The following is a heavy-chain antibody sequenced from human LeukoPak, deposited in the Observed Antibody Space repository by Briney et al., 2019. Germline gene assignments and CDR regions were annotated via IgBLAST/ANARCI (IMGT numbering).Heavy chain of an antibody. CDR2: ISGSGGST. V-gene: IGHV3-23*01. CDR3: AKGPGRYCGGGSCLGDY. D-gene: IGHD2-15*01. Sequence: GGSLRLSCAASGFTFSSYAMSWVRQAPGKGLEWVSAISGSGGSTYYADSVKGRFTISRDNSKNTLYLQMNSLRAEDTAVYYCAKGPGRYCGGGSCLGDYWGQGTLVTVSS. CDR1: GFTFSSYA. J-gene: IGHJ4*02.